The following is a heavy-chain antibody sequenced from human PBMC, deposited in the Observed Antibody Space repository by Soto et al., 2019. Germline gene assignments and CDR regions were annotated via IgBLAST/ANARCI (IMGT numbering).Heavy chain of an antibody. D-gene: IGHD2-2*01. CDR1: GFIFSDFS. Sequence: GSLRLSCAVSGFIFSDFSMNWVRQAPGKGLEWVASIGSSGGYIFYADSVKGRFTISRDNAKKSLDLQINSLRAEDTAVYYCAREKKHQSLGGRFGMDVWGQGTTVTVSS. V-gene: IGHV3-21*01. CDR2: IGSSGGYI. CDR3: AREKKHQSLGGRFGMDV. J-gene: IGHJ6*02.